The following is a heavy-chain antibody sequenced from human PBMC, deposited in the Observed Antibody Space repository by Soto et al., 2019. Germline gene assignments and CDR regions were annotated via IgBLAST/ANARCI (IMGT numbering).Heavy chain of an antibody. Sequence: KVSCKASGGTFSSYTISWVRQAPGQGLEWMGRIIPILGIANYAQKFQGRVTITADKSTSTAYMELSSLRSEDTAVYYCARRDTAMVQGYYYGMDVWGQGTTVTVSS. CDR2: IIPILGIA. CDR3: ARRDTAMVQGYYYGMDV. J-gene: IGHJ6*02. D-gene: IGHD5-18*01. V-gene: IGHV1-69*02. CDR1: GGTFSSYT.